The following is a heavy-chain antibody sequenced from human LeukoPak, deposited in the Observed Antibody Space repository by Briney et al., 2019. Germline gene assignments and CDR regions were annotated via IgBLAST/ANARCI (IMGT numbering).Heavy chain of an antibody. CDR3: ARLYYYGSGRIGYFDY. D-gene: IGHD3-10*01. CDR2: IRYDGSNK. V-gene: IGHV3-30*02. CDR1: GFTFSSYG. J-gene: IGHJ4*02. Sequence: GGSLRLSCAASGFTFSSYGMHWVRQAPGKGLEWVAFIRYDGSNKYYADSVKGRFTISRDNSKNTLYLQMNSLRAEDTAVYYCARLYYYGSGRIGYFDYWGQGTLVTVSS.